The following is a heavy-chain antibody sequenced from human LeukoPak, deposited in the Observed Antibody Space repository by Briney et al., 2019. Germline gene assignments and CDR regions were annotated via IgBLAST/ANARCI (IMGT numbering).Heavy chain of an antibody. V-gene: IGHV1-3*01. CDR1: GYTFTSYA. Sequence: ASVKVSCKASGYTFTSYAMRWVRQAPGQRLEWMGWINAGNGNTKYSQKFQGRVTITRDTSASTAYMELSSLRSEDTAVYYCASAATMVRGQIPRFDYWGQGTLVTVSS. J-gene: IGHJ4*02. D-gene: IGHD3-10*01. CDR2: INAGNGNT. CDR3: ASAATMVRGQIPRFDY.